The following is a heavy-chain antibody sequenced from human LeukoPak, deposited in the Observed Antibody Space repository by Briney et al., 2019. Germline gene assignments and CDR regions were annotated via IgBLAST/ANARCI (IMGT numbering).Heavy chain of an antibody. Sequence: ASVKVSCKASGGTFSSYAISWVRQAPGQGLEWMGGIIPIFGTANYAQKFQGRVTITTDESTSTAYMELSSLRSEDTAVYYCARDQGLYSGSFDYWGQGTLVTVSS. V-gene: IGHV1-69*05. CDR2: IIPIFGTA. J-gene: IGHJ4*02. CDR1: GGTFSSYA. D-gene: IGHD1-26*01. CDR3: ARDQGLYSGSFDY.